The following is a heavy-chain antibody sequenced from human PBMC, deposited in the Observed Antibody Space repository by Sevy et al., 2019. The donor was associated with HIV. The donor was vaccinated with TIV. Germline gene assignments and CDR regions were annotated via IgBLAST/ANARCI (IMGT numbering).Heavy chain of an antibody. J-gene: IGHJ4*02. CDR2: ISYDGSNK. D-gene: IGHD6-13*01. Sequence: GGSLRLSCAASGFTFSSYGMHWVRQAPGKGLEWVAVISYDGSNKYYADSVKGRFTISRDNSKNTLYLQMNSLGAEDTAVYYCAKEPPAAAGTFDYWGQGTLVTVSS. V-gene: IGHV3-30*18. CDR3: AKEPPAAAGTFDY. CDR1: GFTFSSYG.